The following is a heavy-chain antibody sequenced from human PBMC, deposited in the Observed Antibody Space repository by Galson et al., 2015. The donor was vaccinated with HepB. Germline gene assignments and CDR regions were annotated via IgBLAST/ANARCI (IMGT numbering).Heavy chain of an antibody. CDR2: ISHDAADT. J-gene: IGHJ6*02. CDR3: ATGGWEQLVATTDYDVDV. V-gene: IGHV3-30*12. D-gene: IGHD1-26*01. CDR1: GFSFIHFG. Sequence: SLRLSCAASGFSFIHFGMHWVRPAPGKGLEWLSFISHDAADTHSVDSVRGRFIVSRDNSNNTLYLQMNSLRADDTAVYYCATGGWEQLVATTDYDVDVWGQGATVIVSS.